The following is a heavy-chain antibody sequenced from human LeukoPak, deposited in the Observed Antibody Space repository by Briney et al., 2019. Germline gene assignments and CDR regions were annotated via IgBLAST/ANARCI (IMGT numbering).Heavy chain of an antibody. CDR2: IIPILGIA. J-gene: IGHJ4*02. Sequence: ASVKVSCKASGGTFSSYAISWVRQAPGQGLEWMGRIIPILGIANYAQKFQGRVTMTRDTSISTAYMELSRLRSDDTAVYYCARGYCSSTSCYSALANFDYWGQGTLVTVSS. CDR1: GGTFSSYA. D-gene: IGHD2-2*02. V-gene: IGHV1-69*04. CDR3: ARGYCSSTSCYSALANFDY.